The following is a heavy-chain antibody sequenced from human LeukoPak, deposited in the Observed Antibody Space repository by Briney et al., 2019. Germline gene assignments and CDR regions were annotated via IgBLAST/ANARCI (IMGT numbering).Heavy chain of an antibody. CDR1: GFTFSSYS. CDR2: ISSSSSYI. CDR3: ARGLTYYYGSGSYYPGVDY. V-gene: IGHV3-21*01. J-gene: IGHJ4*02. D-gene: IGHD3-10*01. Sequence: GRSLRLSCAASGFTFSSYSMNWVRQAPGKGLEWVSSISSSSSYIYYADSVKGRFTISRDNAKNSLYLQMNSLRAEDTAVYYCARGLTYYYGSGSYYPGVDYWGQGTLVTVSS.